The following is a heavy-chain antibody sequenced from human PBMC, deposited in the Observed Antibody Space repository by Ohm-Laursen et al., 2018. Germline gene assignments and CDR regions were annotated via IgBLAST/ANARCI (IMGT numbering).Heavy chain of an antibody. CDR1: GFTFSSYG. J-gene: IGHJ6*02. CDR2: ISYDGSNK. D-gene: IGHD2-2*01. CDR3: VKESRMGYCSSTSCPRTKYYYYYGMDV. Sequence: SLRLSCAAPGFTFSSYGMHWVRQAPGKGLEWVAVISYDGSNKYYADSVKGRFTISRDNSKNTLYLQMNSLRAEDTAVYYCVKESRMGYCSSTSCPRTKYYYYYGMDVWGQGTTVTVSS. V-gene: IGHV3-30*18.